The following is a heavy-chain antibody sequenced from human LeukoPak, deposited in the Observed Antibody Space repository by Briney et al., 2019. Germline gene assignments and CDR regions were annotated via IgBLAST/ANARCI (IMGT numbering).Heavy chain of an antibody. CDR3: ARCGSGGSCYRYYFDY. J-gene: IGHJ4*02. CDR1: GYTFTSYY. Sequence: ASVKVSCKASGYTFTSYYMHWVRQAPGQGLERMGIINPSGGSTSYAQKFQGRVTMTRDTSTSTVYMELSSLRSEDTAVYYCARCGSGGSCYRYYFDYWGQGTLVTVSS. D-gene: IGHD2-15*01. CDR2: INPSGGST. V-gene: IGHV1-46*01.